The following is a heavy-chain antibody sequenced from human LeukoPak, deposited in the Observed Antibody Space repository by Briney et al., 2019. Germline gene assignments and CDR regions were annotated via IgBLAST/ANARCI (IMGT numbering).Heavy chain of an antibody. Sequence: ASVKVSCKASGGIFSSYAISWVRQAPGQGLEWMGRIIPIHGTANYAQKFQGRVTITADKSTSTAYMELSSLRSEDTAVYYCAAGGYCSGGSCYRPVDYWGQGTLVTVSS. CDR3: AAGGYCSGGSCYRPVDY. CDR2: IIPIHGTA. V-gene: IGHV1-69*04. CDR1: GGIFSSYA. J-gene: IGHJ4*02. D-gene: IGHD2-15*01.